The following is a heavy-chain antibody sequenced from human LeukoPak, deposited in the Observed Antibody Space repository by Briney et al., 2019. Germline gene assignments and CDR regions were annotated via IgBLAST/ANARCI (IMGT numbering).Heavy chain of an antibody. D-gene: IGHD4-17*01. CDR2: IYYSGST. Sequence: SETLSLTCTVSGGSISSGDYYWSWIRHPPGKGLEWIGYIYYSGSTYYNPSLKSRVTISVDTSKNQFSLKLSSVTAADTAVYYCARGDYGDNFDYWGQGTLVTVSS. CDR3: ARGDYGDNFDY. V-gene: IGHV4-30-4*01. CDR1: GGSISSGDYY. J-gene: IGHJ4*02.